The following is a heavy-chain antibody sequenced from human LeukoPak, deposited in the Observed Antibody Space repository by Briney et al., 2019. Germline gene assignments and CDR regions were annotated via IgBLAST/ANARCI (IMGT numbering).Heavy chain of an antibody. D-gene: IGHD3-9*01. CDR3: AKEFGGPTKPTRLPYFFDY. CDR1: GFTFSNNA. Sequence: GGSLRLSCAASGFTFSNNAMNWVRQAPGKGLEWVSVISGSGRITNYADSVKGRFTISRDNSKNTLFLQMNSLRVDDTAVHYRAKEFGGPTKPTRLPYFFDYWGQGTLVTVSS. V-gene: IGHV3-23*01. J-gene: IGHJ4*02. CDR2: ISGSGRIT.